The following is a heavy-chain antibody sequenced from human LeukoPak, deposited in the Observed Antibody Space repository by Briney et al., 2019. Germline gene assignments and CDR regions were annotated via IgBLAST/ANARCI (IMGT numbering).Heavy chain of an antibody. CDR1: GFTFSSYA. CDR2: ISYDGSNK. CDR3: ARDVSSGYPRDY. Sequence: GGSLRLSCAASGFTFSSYAMHWVRQAPGKGLEWVAVISYDGSNKYYADSVKGRFTISRDNSKNTLYLQMNSLRAEDTAVYYCARDVSSGYPRDYWGQGTLVTVSS. J-gene: IGHJ4*02. D-gene: IGHD3-22*01. V-gene: IGHV3-30-3*01.